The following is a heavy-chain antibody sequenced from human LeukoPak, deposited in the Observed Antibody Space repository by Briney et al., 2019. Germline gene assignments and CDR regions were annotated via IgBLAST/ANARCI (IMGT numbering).Heavy chain of an antibody. CDR2: IYPRDSNT. J-gene: IGHJ5*02. D-gene: IGHD6-13*01. Sequence: LGESLKISCEGSGYSFTSYWTAWVSQMPGIGLECMGIIYPRDSNTIYSPSFQGQVTISVDTSINTAYLQWISLKASDTAMYYCARHPIAAGGAYNWFDPWGQGTLVTVSS. V-gene: IGHV5-51*01. CDR1: GYSFTSYW. CDR3: ARHPIAAGGAYNWFDP.